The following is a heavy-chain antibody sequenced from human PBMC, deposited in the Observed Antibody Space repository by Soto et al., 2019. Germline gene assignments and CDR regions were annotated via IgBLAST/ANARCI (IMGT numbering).Heavy chain of an antibody. CDR3: ARDRRFTIFGVAGNFDY. D-gene: IGHD3-3*01. V-gene: IGHV3-48*01. Sequence: EVQLVESGGGLVQPGGSLRLSCAASGFTFSSYSMNWVHQAPGKGLEWVSYISSSSSTIYYADSVKGRFTISRDNAKNSLYLQMNSLRAEDTAVYYCARDRRFTIFGVAGNFDYWGQGTLVTVSS. CDR2: ISSSSSTI. CDR1: GFTFSSYS. J-gene: IGHJ4*02.